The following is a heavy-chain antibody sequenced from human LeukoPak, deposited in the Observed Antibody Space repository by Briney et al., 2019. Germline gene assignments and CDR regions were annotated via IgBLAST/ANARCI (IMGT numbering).Heavy chain of an antibody. CDR3: ARWPIHLGYCSGSLCHKWFDP. CDR1: GGSISDYY. V-gene: IGHV4-59*08. CDR2: IHHSGST. Sequence: SETLFLTCNVYGGSISDYYWNWIRQPPGKGLEWIGYIHHSGSTSSNPSLKSRVTISIDTSKNQFSLNLNSVTAADTAIYYCARWPIHLGYCSGSLCHKWFDPWGQGTLVTVSS. D-gene: IGHD2-15*01. J-gene: IGHJ5*02.